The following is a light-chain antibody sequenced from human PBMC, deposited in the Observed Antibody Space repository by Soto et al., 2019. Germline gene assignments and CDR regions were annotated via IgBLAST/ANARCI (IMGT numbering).Light chain of an antibody. Sequence: QLVLTQPPSVSGSPGQSVTISCTGTSSDVGDYDRVSWYQQPPGTAPRLLIYEVTNRPSGVPDRFSGSKSGNTASLTISGLQAEDETDYYCSSYTSSSTVLFGGGTKLTVL. V-gene: IGLV2-18*02. CDR3: SSYTSSSTVL. CDR1: SSDVGDYDR. CDR2: EVT. J-gene: IGLJ2*01.